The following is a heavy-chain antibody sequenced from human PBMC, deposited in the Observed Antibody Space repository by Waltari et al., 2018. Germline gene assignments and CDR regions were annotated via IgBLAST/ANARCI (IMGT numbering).Heavy chain of an antibody. CDR3: ARAARGQQLDAY. D-gene: IGHD6-13*01. CDR2: ISSSSSYI. J-gene: IGHJ4*02. CDR1: GFTFSSYS. Sequence: EVQLVESGGGLVQPGRSLSLSCAASGFTFSSYSMNWVRQAPGKGLEWVSSISSSSSYIYYADSVKGRFTISRDNAKNSLYLQMNSLRAEDTAVYYCARAARGQQLDAYWGQGTLVTVSS. V-gene: IGHV3-21*01.